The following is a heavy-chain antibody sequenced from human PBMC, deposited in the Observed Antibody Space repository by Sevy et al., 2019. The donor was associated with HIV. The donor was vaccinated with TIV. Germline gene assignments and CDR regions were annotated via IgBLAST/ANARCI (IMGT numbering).Heavy chain of an antibody. CDR2: ISYGGSKR. V-gene: IGHV3-30*04. Sequence: GGSLRLSCAASGFTFSIYATHWVRQAPGKGLEWVAVISYGGSKRYYVDSVKGRFPISRDNSKDTLYLQMNSLRPEETAVYYCARDLPSAVTDPFYYYGMDVWGQGTTVTVSS. D-gene: IGHD2-21*02. CDR3: ARDLPSAVTDPFYYYGMDV. CDR1: GFTFSIYA. J-gene: IGHJ6*02.